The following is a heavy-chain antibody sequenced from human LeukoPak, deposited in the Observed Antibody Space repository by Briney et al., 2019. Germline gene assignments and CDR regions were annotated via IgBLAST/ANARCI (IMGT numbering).Heavy chain of an antibody. CDR2: ISAYNGNT. CDR1: GYTFTSYA. J-gene: IGHJ5*02. CDR3: ARTAASSPNWFDP. V-gene: IGHV1-18*01. D-gene: IGHD2-15*01. Sequence: GASVKVSCKASGYTFTSYAMNWVRQAPGQGLEWMGWISAYNGNTNYAQKLQGRVTMTTDTSTSTAYMELRSLRSDDTAVYYCARTAASSPNWFDPWGQGTLVTVSS.